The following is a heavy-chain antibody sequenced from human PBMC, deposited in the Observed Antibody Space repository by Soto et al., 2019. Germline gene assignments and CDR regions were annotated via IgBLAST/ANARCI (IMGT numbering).Heavy chain of an antibody. CDR1: GDSISNAEYH. V-gene: IGHV4-30-4*01. CDR2: IYYSGST. CDR3: ARTSSSVVNF. J-gene: IGHJ4*02. Sequence: SETLSLTCTVSGDSISNAEYHWSWIRQPPGKGLEWIGYIYYSGSTYYNPSLKRRLTISVDTSKNQFSLKLSSVTAADTAVYYCARTSSSVVNFWGQGTLVTVSS. D-gene: IGHD2-15*01.